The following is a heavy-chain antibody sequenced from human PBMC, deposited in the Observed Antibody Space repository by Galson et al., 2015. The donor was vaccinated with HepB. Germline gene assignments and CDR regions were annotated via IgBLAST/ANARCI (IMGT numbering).Heavy chain of an antibody. V-gene: IGHV3-23*01. CDR3: AKPYYYDTIYYFDY. D-gene: IGHD3-22*01. CDR1: GFTFSKYA. Sequence: SLRLSCAASGFTFSKYAMSWVRQAPGKGLEWVSHISATGGNTYYADSVKGRFTVSRDNSKDTLYLQMKNLRADDTAVYYCAKPYYYDTIYYFDYWGQGSLVTVSS. J-gene: IGHJ4*02. CDR2: ISATGGNT.